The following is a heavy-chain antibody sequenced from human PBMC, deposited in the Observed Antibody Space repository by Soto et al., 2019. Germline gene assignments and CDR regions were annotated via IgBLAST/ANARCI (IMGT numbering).Heavy chain of an antibody. J-gene: IGHJ4*02. D-gene: IGHD4-4*01. CDR2: INSDGSRT. CDR1: GFTFTDYW. Sequence: EVHLVESGGGLVQAGGSLRLSCAASGFTFTDYWTHWVRQAPGKGLVWVSRINSDGSRTSYADSVTGRFIISRDNAKNTLYLQTNSLRVEDTALYYCARETYRGFYFDYWGQGTLVTVSS. CDR3: ARETYRGFYFDY. V-gene: IGHV3-74*01.